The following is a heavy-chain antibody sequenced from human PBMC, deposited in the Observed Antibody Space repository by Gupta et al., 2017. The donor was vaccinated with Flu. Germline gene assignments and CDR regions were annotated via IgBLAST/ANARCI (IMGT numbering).Heavy chain of an antibody. J-gene: IGHJ6*02. Sequence: QVQLQESGPGLVKPSETLSLTCPVSGGSISSYYWSWIRQPPGKGLEFIGYVYFSANTNYNPSLKSRVTISLDTSKSQFSLRLRSVTAADTAVYYCARSVDYYYGMDVWGQGTTVTVSS. CDR2: VYFSANT. V-gene: IGHV4-59*01. CDR1: GGSISSYY. CDR3: ARSVDYYYGMDV.